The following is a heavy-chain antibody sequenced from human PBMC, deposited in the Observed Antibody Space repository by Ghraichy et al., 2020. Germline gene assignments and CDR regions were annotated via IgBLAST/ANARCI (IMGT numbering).Heavy chain of an antibody. D-gene: IGHD3-22*01. CDR1: GGSFSGYY. Sequence: LSLTCAVYGGSFSGYYWSWIRQPPGKGLEWIGEINHSGSTNYNPFLKSRVTISVDTSKNQFSLKLSSVTAADTAVYYCARGTLVVIRVWGQGTLVTVSS. J-gene: IGHJ4*02. CDR3: ARGTLVVIRV. V-gene: IGHV4-34*01. CDR2: INHSGST.